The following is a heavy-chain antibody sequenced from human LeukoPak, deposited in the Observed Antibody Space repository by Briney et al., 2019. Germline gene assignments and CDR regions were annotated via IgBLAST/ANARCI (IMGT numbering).Heavy chain of an antibody. CDR3: AKVEY. Sequence: SGGSLRLSCAASGFTFSSYSMNWVRQARGKGLEWVSSITSSSSYIYYADSVMGRFTISRDNSKNTLYLQMNSLRADDTALYYCAKVEYWGQGTLVTVSS. CDR2: ITSSSSYI. D-gene: IGHD5-24*01. CDR1: GFTFSSYS. V-gene: IGHV3-21*01. J-gene: IGHJ4*02.